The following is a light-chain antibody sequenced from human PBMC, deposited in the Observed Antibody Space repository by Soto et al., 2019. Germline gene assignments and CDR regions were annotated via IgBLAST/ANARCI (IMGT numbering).Light chain of an antibody. J-gene: IGLJ1*01. V-gene: IGLV1-51*02. Sequence: SVLTPPPPVSAAPGQKVTISCSGNSPNIGNNYVSWYQQLPGTAPKLLIYENNKRPSGIPDRFSVSKSGTSATLGITGLQTGVEADYYCGTWDSSLSAYVFGTGTKVTVL. CDR2: ENN. CDR1: SPNIGNNY. CDR3: GTWDSSLSAYV.